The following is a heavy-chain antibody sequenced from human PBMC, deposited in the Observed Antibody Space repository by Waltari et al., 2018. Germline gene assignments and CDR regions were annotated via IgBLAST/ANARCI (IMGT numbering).Heavy chain of an antibody. V-gene: IGHV3-72*01. Sequence: EVQLVESGGGLVQPGGSLRLFCAASRFPFRDSSIDWVRQAPGKGLEWVGRSRDKANSYTTEFAASVKGRFTISRDDSKKSLYLQMDSLKTEDTAVYYCASYDFDSRGYTYGMDVWGQGTTVTVSS. J-gene: IGHJ6*02. CDR1: RFPFRDSS. CDR3: ASYDFDSRGYTYGMDV. CDR2: SRDKANSYTT. D-gene: IGHD3-22*01.